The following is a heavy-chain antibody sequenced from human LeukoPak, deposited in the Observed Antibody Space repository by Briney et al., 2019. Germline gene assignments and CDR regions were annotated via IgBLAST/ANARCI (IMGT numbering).Heavy chain of an antibody. CDR1: GGSISSSSYY. CDR2: IYYSGST. V-gene: IGHV4-39*07. CDR3: ARDERTRRLDY. J-gene: IGHJ4*02. Sequence: PSETLSLTCTVSGGSISSSSYYWGWIRQPPGKGLEWIGSIYYSGSTYYNPSLKSRVTISVDTSKNQFSLKLSSVTAADTAVYYCARDERTRRLDYWGQGTLVTVSS. D-gene: IGHD2-2*01.